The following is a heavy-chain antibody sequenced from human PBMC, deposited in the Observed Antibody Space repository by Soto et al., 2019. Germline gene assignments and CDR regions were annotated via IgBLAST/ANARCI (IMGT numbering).Heavy chain of an antibody. CDR3: ARGRPLSSGWYYYYYGMDV. D-gene: IGHD6-19*01. Sequence: GGSLRLSCAASGFTFSSYAMHWVRQAPGKGLEWVAVISYDGSNKYYADSVKGRFTISRDNSKNTLYLQMNSLRAEDTAVYYCARGRPLSSGWYYYYYGMDVWGQGTTVTVSS. CDR2: ISYDGSNK. CDR1: GFTFSSYA. J-gene: IGHJ6*02. V-gene: IGHV3-30-3*01.